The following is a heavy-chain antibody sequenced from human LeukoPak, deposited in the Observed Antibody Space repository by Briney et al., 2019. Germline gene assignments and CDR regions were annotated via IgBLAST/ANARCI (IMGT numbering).Heavy chain of an antibody. Sequence: GESLKIPCKGSGYSFTSYWIGWVRQMPGKGLEWMGIIYPGDSDTRYSPSFQGQVTISADKSISTAYLQWSSLKAPDTAMYYCARRYSSSWVYYFDYWGQGTLVTVSS. CDR2: IYPGDSDT. D-gene: IGHD6-13*01. V-gene: IGHV5-51*01. J-gene: IGHJ4*02. CDR3: ARRYSSSWVYYFDY. CDR1: GYSFTSYW.